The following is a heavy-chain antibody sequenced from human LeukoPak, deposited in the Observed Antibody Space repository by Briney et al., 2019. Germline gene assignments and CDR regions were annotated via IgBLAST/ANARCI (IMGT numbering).Heavy chain of an antibody. CDR1: GFTFNNDP. Sequence: GGSLRLSCAASGFTFNNDPMNWVRQAPGKGLEWVAHIRSDTKTIVYADSVKGRFIISRDNAKNSLSLQMNSLRVEDTAVYYCARDQNWVLDYWGQGTLVTVSS. CDR3: ARDQNWVLDY. J-gene: IGHJ4*02. D-gene: IGHD7-27*01. CDR2: IRSDTKTI. V-gene: IGHV3-48*01.